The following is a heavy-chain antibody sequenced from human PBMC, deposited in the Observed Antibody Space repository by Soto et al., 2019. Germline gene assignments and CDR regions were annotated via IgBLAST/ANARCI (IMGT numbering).Heavy chain of an antibody. D-gene: IGHD3-3*01. CDR3: ARYSRFLDQMNCGMDV. V-gene: IGHV1-69*06. Sequence: QVQLVQSGAEVKKPGSSVKVSCKASGGTFSSYAISWVRQAPGQRLEWMGGIIPIFGTANYAQKFQGRVTSTADKSTSTAYMEVSSLRSEDTAVYYCARYSRFLDQMNCGMDVWGQGTTVTVSS. CDR1: GGTFSSYA. CDR2: IIPIFGTA. J-gene: IGHJ6*02.